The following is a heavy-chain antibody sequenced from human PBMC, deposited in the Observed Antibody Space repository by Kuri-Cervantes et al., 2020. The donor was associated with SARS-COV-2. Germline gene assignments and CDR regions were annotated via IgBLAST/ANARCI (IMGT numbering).Heavy chain of an antibody. CDR1: GFTFSSYS. J-gene: IGHJ3*02. CDR3: ARDQSTMIVVAAPGTERAFDI. V-gene: IGHV3-21*01. D-gene: IGHD3-22*01. CDR2: ISSSSSYI. Sequence: GGSLRLSCAASGFTFSSYSMNWVRQAPGKGLEWVSSISSSSSYIYYADSVKGRFTISRDNAKNSLYLQMNSLRAEDTAVYYCARDQSTMIVVAAPGTERAFDIWGQGTMVTVSS.